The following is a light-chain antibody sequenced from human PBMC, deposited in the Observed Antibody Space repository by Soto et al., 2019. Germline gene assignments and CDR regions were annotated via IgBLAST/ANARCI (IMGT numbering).Light chain of an antibody. J-gene: IGKJ4*01. CDR1: ESISNW. CDR3: QQVNVYPST. CDR2: DAS. Sequence: DIQMAQSPSTLSGSVGDRVIITCRASESISNWLAWYQQKPGKAPNLLIYDASTLHSGVPSRFSGGGSGTDFTLTISSLQPEDFATYYCQQVNVYPSTFGGGTKVDIK. V-gene: IGKV1-5*01.